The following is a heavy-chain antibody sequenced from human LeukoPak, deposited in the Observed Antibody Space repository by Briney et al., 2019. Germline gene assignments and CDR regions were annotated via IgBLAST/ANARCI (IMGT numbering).Heavy chain of an antibody. D-gene: IGHD3-3*01. V-gene: IGHV1-3*01. CDR3: ARDSRITIFGVAMAGDP. Sequence: ASVKVSCKASGYTFTSYLIHWVRQAPGQRLEWMGWINVGNDNTKYSQNFQGRVTITRDTSTSTAYMELRSLRSDDTAVYYCARDSRITIFGVAMAGDPWGQGTLVTVSS. CDR2: INVGNDNT. J-gene: IGHJ5*02. CDR1: GYTFTSYL.